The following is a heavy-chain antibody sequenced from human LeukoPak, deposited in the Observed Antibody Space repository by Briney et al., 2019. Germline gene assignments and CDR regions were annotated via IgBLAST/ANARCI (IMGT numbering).Heavy chain of an antibody. D-gene: IGHD2/OR15-2a*01. Sequence: GSLELSRAGSGIHLQALSMEWVRPAPGKGLEWVSYISSSGSNIHYADSVKGRFTISKDNAKNTVYLQMNSLRAEDTAVYYCVSFYETYWGRGTLVTVSS. V-gene: IGHV3-48*04. J-gene: IGHJ4*02. CDR2: ISSSGSNI. CDR1: GIHLQALS. CDR3: VSFYETY.